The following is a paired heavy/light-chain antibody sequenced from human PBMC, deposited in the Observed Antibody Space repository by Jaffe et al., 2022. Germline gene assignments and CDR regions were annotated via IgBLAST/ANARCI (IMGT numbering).Light chain of an antibody. CDR2: LGS. Sequence: DVVLTQSPLSLSVTPGEPASISCRSSQSLLHSDGYNYLDWYLQKPGQSPQLLIYLGSNRASGVPERFSGSGSGTDFTLKISRVEAEDVGVYYCMQALPTPWTFGQGTKVEI. CDR1: QSLLHSDGYNY. V-gene: IGKV2-28*01. CDR3: MQALPTPWT. J-gene: IGKJ1*01.
Heavy chain of an antibody. V-gene: IGHV1-2*02. CDR2: INCGSGHT. J-gene: IGHJ4*02. CDR1: GYIFTGYF. Sequence: QVQLVQSGAEVKSPGASVKVSCKASGYIFTGYFLHWVRQAPGQGPEWMGLINCGSGHTEYAQKFQGRMTVTIDTSITTAFLELTSLTSDDTAVYYCARDPPYPQAFDSWGQGTLVTVSS. CDR3: ARDPPYPQAFDS.